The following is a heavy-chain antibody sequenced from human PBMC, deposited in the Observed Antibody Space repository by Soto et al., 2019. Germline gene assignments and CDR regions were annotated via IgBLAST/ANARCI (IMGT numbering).Heavy chain of an antibody. CDR3: ASAGTYSGYYGSGSYYY. CDR2: INAGNGNT. CDR1: GYTFTSYA. J-gene: IGHJ4*02. Sequence: QVQLVQSGAEVKKPGASVKVSCKASGYTFTSYAMHWVRQAPGQRLEWMGWINAGNGNTKYSQKFQGRVTITRDTSASTAYMELSSLRSEDTAVYYCASAGTYSGYYGSGSYYYWGQGTLVTVSS. D-gene: IGHD3-10*01. V-gene: IGHV1-3*01.